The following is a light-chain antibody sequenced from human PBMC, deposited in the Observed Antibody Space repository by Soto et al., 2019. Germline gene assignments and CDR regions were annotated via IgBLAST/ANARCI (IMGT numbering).Light chain of an antibody. V-gene: IGKV3-15*01. Sequence: EVVMRQSPATLSVSPGARAPLSCRARQSVSSRLAWYHQKPGQSPRLPIYGASTRATGIPARFSGSGSGTEFTLTISGLQSEDFGVYYCQQYKDWRTFGQGTKVDIK. CDR2: GAS. CDR3: QQYKDWRT. CDR1: QSVSSR. J-gene: IGKJ1*01.